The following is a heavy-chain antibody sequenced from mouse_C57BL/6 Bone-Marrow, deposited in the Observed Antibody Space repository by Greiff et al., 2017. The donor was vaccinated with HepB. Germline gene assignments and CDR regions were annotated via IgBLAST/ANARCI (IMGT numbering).Heavy chain of an antibody. J-gene: IGHJ3*01. CDR1: GFTFSDYG. Sequence: VQLKESGGGLVKPGGSLKLSCAASGFTFSDYGMHWVRQAPEKGLEWVAYISSGSSTIYYADTVKGRFTISRDNAKNTLFLQMTSLRSEDTAMYYCASTIYYDYDGAWFAYWGQGTLVTVSA. V-gene: IGHV5-17*01. CDR3: ASTIYYDYDGAWFAY. D-gene: IGHD2-4*01. CDR2: ISSGSSTI.